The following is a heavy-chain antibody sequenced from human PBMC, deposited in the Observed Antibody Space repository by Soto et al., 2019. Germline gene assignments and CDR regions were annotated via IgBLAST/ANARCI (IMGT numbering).Heavy chain of an antibody. V-gene: IGHV1-69*13. J-gene: IGHJ6*02. D-gene: IGHD2-2*01. CDR3: ARSKGSSTSLEIYYYYYYGMDV. CDR2: ITPISETT. CDR1: GGTFSSYA. Sequence: SVKVSCKASGGTFSSYAISWVRQDPGQGLEWMGGITPISETTNYAQKFQVRVTITADESKSTAYTELSSLRSEDTAVYYCARSKGSSTSLEIYYYYYYGMDVWGQGTTVTVSS.